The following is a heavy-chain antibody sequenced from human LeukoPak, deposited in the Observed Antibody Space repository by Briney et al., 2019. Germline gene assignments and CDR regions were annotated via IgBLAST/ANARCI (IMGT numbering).Heavy chain of an antibody. CDR2: IYYSGST. CDR1: GGSISSGGYY. V-gene: IGHV4-31*03. Sequence: SETLSLTCTVSGGSISSGGYYWSWIRQHPGKGLEWIGYIYYSGSTYYNPSLKSRVTITVDTSKNQFSLKLSSVTAADTAVYYCAYYGSGIRTSWGQGTLVTVSS. CDR3: AYYGSGIRTS. J-gene: IGHJ5*02. D-gene: IGHD3-10*01.